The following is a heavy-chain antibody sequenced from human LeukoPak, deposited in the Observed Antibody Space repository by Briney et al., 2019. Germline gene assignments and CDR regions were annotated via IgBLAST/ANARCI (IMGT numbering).Heavy chain of an antibody. CDR2: ISGSGGST. CDR3: AKEDRVYSSSSGLRAIDY. Sequence: GGSLRLSGAASGFTFSSYAMSWVRQAPGKGLEWVSAISGSGGSTYYADSVKGRFTISRDNSKNTLYLQMNSLRAEDTAVYYCAKEDRVYSSSSGLRAIDYWGQGTLVTVSS. J-gene: IGHJ4*02. D-gene: IGHD6-6*01. CDR1: GFTFSSYA. V-gene: IGHV3-23*01.